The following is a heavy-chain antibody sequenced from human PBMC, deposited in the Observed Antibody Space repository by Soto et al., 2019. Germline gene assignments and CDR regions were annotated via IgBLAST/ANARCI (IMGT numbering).Heavy chain of an antibody. Sequence: QVQLVQSGAEVKKPGASVKVSCKASGYTFTGYYMHWVRQAPGQGLEWMGWINPNSGGTNYAQKFQGWVTMTRDTSISTAYMELSRLRSDDTAVYYCARGEDYGDQDTTPSIKEFDPWGQGTLVTVSS. J-gene: IGHJ5*02. D-gene: IGHD4-17*01. CDR2: INPNSGGT. CDR3: ARGEDYGDQDTTPSIKEFDP. CDR1: GYTFTGYY. V-gene: IGHV1-2*04.